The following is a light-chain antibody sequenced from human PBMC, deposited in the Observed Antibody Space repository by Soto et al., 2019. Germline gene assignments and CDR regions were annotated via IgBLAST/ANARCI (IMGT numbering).Light chain of an antibody. CDR1: PSISSW. CDR2: DAS. CDR3: QQYKSYPLT. V-gene: IGKV1-5*01. J-gene: IGKJ4*01. Sequence: EIQMPQSPSTLSASVGDRVTITCRASPSISSWVAWYQQKPGKAPKLLIYDASSLESGVPSRFSGSGSGTEFTLTISSLQPDDCATYYCQQYKSYPLTFGGGTKVEIK.